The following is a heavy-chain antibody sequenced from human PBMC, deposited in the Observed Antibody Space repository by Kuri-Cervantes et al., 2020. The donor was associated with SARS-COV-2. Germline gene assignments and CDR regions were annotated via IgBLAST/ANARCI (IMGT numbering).Heavy chain of an antibody. D-gene: IGHD6-25*01. CDR2: INHSGST. V-gene: IGHV4-39*07. CDR1: GGSISSSSYY. J-gene: IGHJ6*02. Sequence: SETLSLTCTVSGGSISSSSYYWGWIRQPPGKGLEWIGEINHSGSTNYNPSLKSRVTISVDTSKNQFSLKLSSVTAADTAVYYCARGGYVVYYYYYGMDVWGQGTTVTVSS. CDR3: ARGGYVVYYYYYGMDV.